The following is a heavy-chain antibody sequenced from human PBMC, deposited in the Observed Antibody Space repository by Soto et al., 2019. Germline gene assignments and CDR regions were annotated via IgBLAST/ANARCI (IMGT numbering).Heavy chain of an antibody. CDR3: ARDSGSATPGIAAAGACGAFDI. V-gene: IGHV3-33*08. CDR2: IWYDGSNK. D-gene: IGHD6-13*01. J-gene: IGHJ3*02. Sequence: GGSLRLSCAASGFTFSSYGMHWVRQAPGKGLEWVAVIWYDGSNKYYADSVKGRFTISRDNSKNTLYLQMNSLRAEDPAVYDGARDSGSATPGIAAAGACGAFDIWGQGTMVTVSS. CDR1: GFTFSSYG.